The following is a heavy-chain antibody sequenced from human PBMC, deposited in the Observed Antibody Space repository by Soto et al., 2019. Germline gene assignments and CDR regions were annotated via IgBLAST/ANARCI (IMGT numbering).Heavy chain of an antibody. Sequence: SETLSLTCTVSGGSISSGDYYWSWIRQPPGKGLEWIGYIYYSGSTYYNPSLKSRVTIPVDTSKNQFSLKLSSVTAADTAVYYCAREVSRYCSSTSCYRWDYFDYWGQGTLVTVSS. V-gene: IGHV4-30-4*01. CDR1: GGSISSGDYY. CDR3: AREVSRYCSSTSCYRWDYFDY. D-gene: IGHD2-2*01. CDR2: IYYSGST. J-gene: IGHJ4*02.